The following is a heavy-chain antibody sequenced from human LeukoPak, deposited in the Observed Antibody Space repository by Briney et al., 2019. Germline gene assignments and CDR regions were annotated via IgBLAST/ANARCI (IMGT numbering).Heavy chain of an antibody. Sequence: PGGSLRLSCAASGFTFDDYAMHWVRQAPGKGLEWVSGISWNSGSIGYADSVKGRFTISRDNAKNSLYLQMNSLRAEDTAVYYCARDSSMIVVVPFDYWGQGTLVTVSS. CDR2: ISWNSGSI. CDR3: ARDSSMIVVVPFDY. J-gene: IGHJ4*02. CDR1: GFTFDDYA. D-gene: IGHD3-22*01. V-gene: IGHV3-9*01.